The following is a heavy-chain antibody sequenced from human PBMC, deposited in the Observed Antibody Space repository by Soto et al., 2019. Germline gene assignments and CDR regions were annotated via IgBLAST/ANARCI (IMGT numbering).Heavy chain of an antibody. V-gene: IGHV4-59*01. Sequence: SETLSLTCSVSGGSISGSYWSWIRQSPGKGLEWLGYVYYTGSTNYSPSLRSRVSISVDTSKNEFSLRLSSVTAADTAVYFCARSVAVPGAHIDYWGQRTQVTVSS. CDR3: ARSVAVPGAHIDY. D-gene: IGHD6-19*01. CDR1: GGSISGSY. J-gene: IGHJ4*02. CDR2: VYYTGST.